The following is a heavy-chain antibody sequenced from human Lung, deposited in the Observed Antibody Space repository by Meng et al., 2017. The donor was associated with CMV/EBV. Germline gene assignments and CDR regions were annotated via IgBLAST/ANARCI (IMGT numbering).Heavy chain of an antibody. D-gene: IGHD3-3*01. CDR1: GGSISSYY. CDR3: ARVDGTYYDFWSGSVGSWFDP. V-gene: IGHV4-59*01. J-gene: IGHJ5*02. Sequence: SXTXSLXCTVSGGSISSYYWSWIRQPPGKGLEWIGYIYYSGSTNYNPSLKSRVTISVDTSKNQFSLKLSSVTAADTAVYYCARVDGTYYDFWSGSVGSWFDPXGQGXLVIFSS. CDR2: IYYSGST.